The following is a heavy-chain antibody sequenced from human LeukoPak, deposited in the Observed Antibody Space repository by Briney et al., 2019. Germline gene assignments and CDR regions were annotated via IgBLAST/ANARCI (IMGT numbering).Heavy chain of an antibody. CDR1: GFTFSSYL. V-gene: IGHV3-74*01. Sequence: PGGSLRLSCAASGFTFSSYLMHWVRHAPGKGLVWVSRINSDGSSTSYADSVKGRFTNPRDNAKNTLYLQMNSLRAEDTAVFYCARVWGGSGAAAGTHDYWGQGTLVTVSS. J-gene: IGHJ4*02. D-gene: IGHD6-13*01. CDR3: ARVWGGSGAAAGTHDY. CDR2: INSDGSST.